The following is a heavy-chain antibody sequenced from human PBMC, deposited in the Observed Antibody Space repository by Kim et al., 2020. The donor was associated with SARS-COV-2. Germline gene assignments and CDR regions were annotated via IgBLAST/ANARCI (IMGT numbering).Heavy chain of an antibody. J-gene: IGHJ4*02. Sequence: VKGPFTISRDNAKNSLYLHMNSLRDEDTAVYYCARAKLDIVVVPAAPDYWGQGTLVTVSS. D-gene: IGHD2-2*03. V-gene: IGHV3-48*02. CDR3: ARAKLDIVVVPAAPDY.